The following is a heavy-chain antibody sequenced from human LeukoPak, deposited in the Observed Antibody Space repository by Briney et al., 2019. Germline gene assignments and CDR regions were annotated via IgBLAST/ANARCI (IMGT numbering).Heavy chain of an antibody. Sequence: KPSETLSLTCIVSGGSISSDYWSWIRQPPGKGLEWIAYIYYNGRTTYNPSLKSRVTISLDTSKNRFSLRLSSVTDADTAVYYCASDYGSGSWRFDYWGQGTLATVSS. V-gene: IGHV4-59*01. D-gene: IGHD3-10*01. J-gene: IGHJ4*02. CDR1: GGSISSDY. CDR2: IYYNGRT. CDR3: ASDYGSGSWRFDY.